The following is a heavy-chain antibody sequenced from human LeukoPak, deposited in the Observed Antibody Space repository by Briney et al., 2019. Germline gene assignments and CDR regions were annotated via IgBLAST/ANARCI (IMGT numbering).Heavy chain of an antibody. Sequence: GGSLRLSCAASGFTFSSYGMHWVRQAPGKGLEWVAFIRYDGSIKYYADSVKGRFTISRDNSKNTLYLQMNSLRAEDTAVYYCAKEGRYYDSSGYYYFDYWGQGTLVTVSS. V-gene: IGHV3-30*02. CDR2: IRYDGSIK. D-gene: IGHD3-22*01. CDR3: AKEGRYYDSSGYYYFDY. CDR1: GFTFSSYG. J-gene: IGHJ4*02.